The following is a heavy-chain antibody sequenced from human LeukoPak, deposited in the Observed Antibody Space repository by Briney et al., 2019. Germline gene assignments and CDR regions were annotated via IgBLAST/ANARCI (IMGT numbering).Heavy chain of an antibody. V-gene: IGHV1-2*06. CDR3: ARWRVTYFDY. Sequence: GASVKVSCKASGYIFTDYFIYWVRQAPGQGLEWMGRINPNSGGTNYAQKFQGRVTMTRDTSTSTVYMELSRLTSDDTAVYFCARWRVTYFDYWGQGTLVTVSS. D-gene: IGHD2-21*02. CDR2: INPNSGGT. J-gene: IGHJ4*02. CDR1: GYIFTDYF.